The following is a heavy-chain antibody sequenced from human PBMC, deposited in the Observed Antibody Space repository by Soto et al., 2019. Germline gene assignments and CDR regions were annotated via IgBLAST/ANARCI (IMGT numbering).Heavy chain of an antibody. CDR3: ARGPNWGYRFDS. CDR2: LIPLFGTT. CDR1: GGTFSGHA. J-gene: IGHJ4*02. V-gene: IGHV1-69*06. Sequence: QVQLVQYGAEVKKPGSSVKVSCEASGGTFSGHAISWVRQAPGQGPEWMGGLIPLFGTTQHAQNFQDRLTSTADKSTSTAYMELTSLRFEDTAIYYCARGPNWGYRFDSWGQGTLVTVSS. D-gene: IGHD7-27*01.